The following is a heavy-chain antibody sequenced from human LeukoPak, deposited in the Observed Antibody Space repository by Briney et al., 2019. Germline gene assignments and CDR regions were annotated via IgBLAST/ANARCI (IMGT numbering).Heavy chain of an antibody. CDR2: IGSSGTTL. V-gene: IGHV3-48*03. CDR1: GFTFSSYE. D-gene: IGHD2-15*01. Sequence: GGSLRLSCATSGFTFSSYEMNWVRQAPGKGLEWVSYIGSSGTTLYYADSVKGRFTISRDNAKNSLYLQMNSLRAEDTAVYYCARDRRFCSGGDCYLDYWGRGTLVTVSS. CDR3: ARDRRFCSGGDCYLDY. J-gene: IGHJ4*02.